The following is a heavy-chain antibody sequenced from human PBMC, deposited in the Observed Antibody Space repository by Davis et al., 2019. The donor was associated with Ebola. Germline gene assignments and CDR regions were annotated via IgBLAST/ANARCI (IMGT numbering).Heavy chain of an antibody. Sequence: SVKVSCKASGGTFNSHVINWVRQAPGQGLEWMGRIIPILGRTNYAQKFQGRVTITADTSTSTVYMEVSRLTSADTAVYYCATPGEAYNSGNYFDAMDFWGQGTTVTVSS. CDR3: ATPGEAYNSGNYFDAMDF. D-gene: IGHD3-10*01. CDR1: GGTFNSHV. J-gene: IGHJ6*02. V-gene: IGHV1-69*04. CDR2: IIPILGRT.